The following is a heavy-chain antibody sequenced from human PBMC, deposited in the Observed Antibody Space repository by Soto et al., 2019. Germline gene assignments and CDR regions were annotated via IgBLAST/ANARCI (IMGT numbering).Heavy chain of an antibody. CDR3: ARDPSPAIAAAGTDYGMAV. D-gene: IGHD6-13*01. Sequence: QVQLVQSGAEVKKPGASVKVSCKASGYTFTGYYMHRVRQAPGQGLEWMGWINPNSGGTNYAQKFQGWATMTRDTSISTAYMELSRLRSDDTAVYYCARDPSPAIAAAGTDYGMAVWGQGTTVTVSS. V-gene: IGHV1-2*04. CDR2: INPNSGGT. CDR1: GYTFTGYY. J-gene: IGHJ6*02.